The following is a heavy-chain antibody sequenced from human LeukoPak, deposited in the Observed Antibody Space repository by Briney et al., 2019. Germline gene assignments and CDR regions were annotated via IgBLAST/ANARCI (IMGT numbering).Heavy chain of an antibody. D-gene: IGHD6-19*01. CDR1: GGSISSGGYS. CDR2: IYHSGST. J-gene: IGHJ5*02. V-gene: IGHV4-30-2*01. CDR3: ARAMGYSSGWYGGDWFDP. Sequence: SETLSLTCAVSGGSISSGGYSWSWIRQPPGKGLEWIGYIYHSGSTYYNPSLKSRVTISVDRSKNQFSLKLSSVTAADTAVYYCARAMGYSSGWYGGDWFDPWGQGTLVTVSS.